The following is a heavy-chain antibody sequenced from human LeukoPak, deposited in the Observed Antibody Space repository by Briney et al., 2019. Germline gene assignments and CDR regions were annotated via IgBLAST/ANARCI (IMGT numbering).Heavy chain of an antibody. J-gene: IGHJ4*02. CDR1: FSFSSYA. CDR3: AKGDIVVVVAASLFDY. Sequence: FSFSSYAMKWVRQAPEKWLAWVSAISGSGGSTYYADYVKGRFTISSYHFKHTLYLQRNSLRAEEAALCYCAKGDIVVVVAASLFDYWGQGTLVTV. V-gene: IGHV3-23*01. D-gene: IGHD2-15*01. CDR2: ISGSGGST.